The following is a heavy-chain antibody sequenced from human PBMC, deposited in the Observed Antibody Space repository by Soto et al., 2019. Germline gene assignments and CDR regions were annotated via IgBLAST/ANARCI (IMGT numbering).Heavy chain of an antibody. V-gene: IGHV1-69*06. CDR3: ARPDYYDSSGYYYPPNY. CDR1: GGTFSSYA. Sequence: QVQLVQSGAEVKKPGSSVKVSCKASGGTFSSYAISWVRQAPGQGREWMGGIIPIFGTANYAQKFQGRVTITADKSTSTAYMELSSLRSEDTAVYYCARPDYYDSSGYYYPPNYWGQGTLVTVSS. CDR2: IIPIFGTA. J-gene: IGHJ4*02. D-gene: IGHD3-22*01.